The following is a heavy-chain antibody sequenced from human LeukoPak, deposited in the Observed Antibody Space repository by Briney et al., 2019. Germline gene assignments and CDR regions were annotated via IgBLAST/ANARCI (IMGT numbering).Heavy chain of an antibody. CDR3: ARDGILRFLEWLPASYFDY. V-gene: IGHV3-21*01. CDR1: GFTFSSYS. CDR2: ISSSSSYI. J-gene: IGHJ4*02. D-gene: IGHD3-3*01. Sequence: GGSLRLSCSASGFTFSSYSMNWVRQAPGKGLEWVSSISSSSSYIYYADSVKGRFTISRDNAKNSLYLQMNRLRAEDTAVYYCARDGILRFLEWLPASYFDYWGQGTLVTVSS.